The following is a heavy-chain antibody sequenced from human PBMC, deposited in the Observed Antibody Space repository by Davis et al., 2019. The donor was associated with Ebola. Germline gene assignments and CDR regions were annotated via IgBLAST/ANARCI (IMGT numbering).Heavy chain of an antibody. CDR3: ARDELSRAPYYFDY. D-gene: IGHD3-10*01. Sequence: GESLKISCAASGFTFSDYYMSWIRQAPGKGLEWLSYISNTGTTIYYADSVKGRFTISRDNAKNSLYLQVNGLRAEDTAVYYCARDELSRAPYYFDYWGQGTLVAVSS. J-gene: IGHJ4*02. V-gene: IGHV3-11*01. CDR2: ISNTGTTI. CDR1: GFTFSDYY.